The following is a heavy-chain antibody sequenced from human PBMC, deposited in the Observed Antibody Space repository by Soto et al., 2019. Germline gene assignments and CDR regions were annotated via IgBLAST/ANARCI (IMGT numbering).Heavy chain of an antibody. J-gene: IGHJ6*02. CDR1: GGTFSSYA. CDR2: IIPIFGTA. D-gene: IGHD6-6*01. V-gene: IGHV1-69*13. CDR3: ARGSRYSSSTYYYGMDV. Sequence: SVKVSCKASGGTFSSYAISWVRQAPGQGLEWMGGIIPIFGTANYAQKFQGRVTITADEYTSTAYMELSSLRSEDTAVYYCARGSRYSSSTYYYGMDVWGQRTTVTVSS.